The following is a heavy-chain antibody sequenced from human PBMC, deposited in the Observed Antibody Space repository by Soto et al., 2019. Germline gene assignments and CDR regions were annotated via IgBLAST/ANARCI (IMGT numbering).Heavy chain of an antibody. D-gene: IGHD3-10*01. Sequence: GGSLRLSCAASGFTFSSYAMSWVRQAPGKGLEWVSAISGSGGSTYYADSVKGRFTISRDNSKNTLYLQMNSLRAEDTAVYYCAKDTITMVRGVIKNWFDPWGRGTLVTVSS. CDR3: AKDTITMVRGVIKNWFDP. CDR2: ISGSGGST. CDR1: GFTFSSYA. V-gene: IGHV3-23*01. J-gene: IGHJ5*02.